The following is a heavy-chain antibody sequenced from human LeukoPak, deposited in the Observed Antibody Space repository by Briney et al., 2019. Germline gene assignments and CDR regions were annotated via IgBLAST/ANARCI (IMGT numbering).Heavy chain of an antibody. V-gene: IGHV3-7*01. CDR2: IRQDGSEK. Sequence: PGGSLRLSCAASGFTFSSYGMHWVRQAPGKGLEWVANIRQDGSEKYYVDSVKGRFTISRDNAKNSLYLQMNSLRAEDTAVYYCARDPARDGYNWAGAFDIWGQGTMVTVSS. CDR3: ARDPARDGYNWAGAFDI. J-gene: IGHJ3*02. CDR1: GFTFSSYG. D-gene: IGHD5-24*01.